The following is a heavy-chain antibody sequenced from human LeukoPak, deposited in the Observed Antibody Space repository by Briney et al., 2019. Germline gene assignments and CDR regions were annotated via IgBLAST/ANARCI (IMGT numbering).Heavy chain of an antibody. CDR3: AKTTTGYSSGRFPGWPVDY. CDR2: IFGSGGST. Sequence: GRSLRLSCAASGFTFSNYWMTWVRQAPGKGLEWVSGIFGSGGSTHYADSVKGRFTISRDNSKNTVYLQMNSLRAEDTAVYYCAKTTTGYSSGRFPGWPVDYWGQGTLVTVSS. CDR1: GFTFSNYW. V-gene: IGHV3-23*01. D-gene: IGHD6-19*01. J-gene: IGHJ4*02.